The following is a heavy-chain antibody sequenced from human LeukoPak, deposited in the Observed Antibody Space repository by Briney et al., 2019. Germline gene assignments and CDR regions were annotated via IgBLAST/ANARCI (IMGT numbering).Heavy chain of an antibody. J-gene: IGHJ4*02. Sequence: SETLSLTCTVSGGSISSYYWSWIRQPPGKGLEWIGYIYYSGSTNYNPSLKSRVTISVDTSKNQLSLKLSSVTAADTAVYYCARLDRYGEATKLDYWGQGTLVTVSS. CDR2: IYYSGST. CDR1: GGSISSYY. D-gene: IGHD1-26*01. CDR3: ARLDRYGEATKLDY. V-gene: IGHV4-59*08.